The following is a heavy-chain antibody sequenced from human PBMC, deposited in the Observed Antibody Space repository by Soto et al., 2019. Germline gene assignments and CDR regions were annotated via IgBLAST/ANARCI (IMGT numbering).Heavy chain of an antibody. J-gene: IGHJ4*02. Sequence: ASVKVSCKTTGYTFSSFGVSWVRQAPGHGLEWVGWISSYNDDKKYAQKFQGRVTITKDTSTNTAYMELRSLTSDDTGVYYCARDLLRETWQTKYLDFWGQGTPVTVSS. CDR2: ISSYNDDK. CDR1: GYTFSSFG. D-gene: IGHD2-15*01. V-gene: IGHV1-18*01. CDR3: ARDLLRETWQTKYLDF.